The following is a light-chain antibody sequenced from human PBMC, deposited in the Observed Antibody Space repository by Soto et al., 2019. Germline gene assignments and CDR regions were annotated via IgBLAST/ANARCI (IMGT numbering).Light chain of an antibody. CDR1: QSVSSY. CDR3: QQRSNWWT. CDR2: DAS. V-gene: IGKV3-11*01. Sequence: EIVLTQSPATLSLSPGERATLSCRASQSVSSYLAWYQQKPGQAPRLLINDASNRATGIPARFSGSGSGTDFTLTISNLEPEDFAVYYCQQRSNWWTFGQGTKVEIK. J-gene: IGKJ1*01.